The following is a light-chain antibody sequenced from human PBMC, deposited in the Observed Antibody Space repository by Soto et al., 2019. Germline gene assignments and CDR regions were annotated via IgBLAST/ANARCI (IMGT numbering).Light chain of an antibody. CDR3: SSYTISSPHVV. Sequence: QSALTQPASVSGSPVQSITISGTGTSSDVGGYNYVSWYQQHPGKVPKLMIYEVSNRPSGVSNRFSGSRSGNTASLTIAGLQAEDEADYYCSSYTISSPHVVFGGGTKLTVL. CDR1: SSDVGGYNY. J-gene: IGLJ2*01. V-gene: IGLV2-14*01. CDR2: EVS.